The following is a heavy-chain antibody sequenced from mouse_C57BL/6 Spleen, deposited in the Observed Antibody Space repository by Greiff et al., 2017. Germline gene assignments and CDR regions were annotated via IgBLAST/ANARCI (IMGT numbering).Heavy chain of an antibody. CDR3: SRSYYGLYYFDY. Sequence: VQLKESGAELVKPGASVKISCKASGYAFSSYWMNWVKQRPGKGLEWIGQIYPGDGDTNYNGKFKGKATLTADKSSSTAYMQLSSLTSEDSAVYFCSRSYYGLYYFDYWGQGTTLTVSS. J-gene: IGHJ2*01. CDR2: IYPGDGDT. D-gene: IGHD2-1*01. V-gene: IGHV1-80*01. CDR1: GYAFSSYW.